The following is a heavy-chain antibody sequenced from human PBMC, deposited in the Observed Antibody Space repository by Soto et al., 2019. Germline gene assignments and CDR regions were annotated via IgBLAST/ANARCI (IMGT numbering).Heavy chain of an antibody. D-gene: IGHD3-9*01. V-gene: IGHV3-33*01. CDR3: ARDSVYYDILTGLPY. CDR2: IWYDGSNK. J-gene: IGHJ4*02. Sequence: GGSLRLSCAASGFTFSSYGMHWVRQAPGKGLEWVAVIWYDGSNKYYADSVKGRFTISRDNSKNTLYLQMNSLRAEDTAVYYCARDSVYYDILTGLPYWGQGTLVTVSS. CDR1: GFTFSSYG.